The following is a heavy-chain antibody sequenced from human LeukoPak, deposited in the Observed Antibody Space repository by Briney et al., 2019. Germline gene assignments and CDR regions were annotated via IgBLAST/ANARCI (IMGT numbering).Heavy chain of an antibody. CDR1: GYTFTGYY. V-gene: IGHV1-2*02. J-gene: IGHJ3*02. CDR2: INPNSGGT. Sequence: GASVKVSCKASGYTFTGYYMHWVRQAPGQGLEWMGWINPNSGGTNYAQKFQARVTMTRDTSISTAYMELSRLRSDDTAVYYCATADDSSGYSFPHAFDIWGQGTMVTVSS. D-gene: IGHD3-22*01. CDR3: ATADDSSGYSFPHAFDI.